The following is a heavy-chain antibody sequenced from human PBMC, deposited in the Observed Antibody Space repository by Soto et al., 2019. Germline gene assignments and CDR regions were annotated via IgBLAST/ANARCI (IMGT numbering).Heavy chain of an antibody. J-gene: IGHJ6*02. CDR3: ARDNEVTSNGYYYYYGMDV. CDR2: IYHSGST. Sequence: QVQLQESGPGLVKPSGTLSLTCAVSGGSISSSNWWSWVRQPPGKGLEWIGEIYHSGSTNYNPSLKSRVTISVDKSKNQFSLKLSSVTAADTAVYYCARDNEVTSNGYYYYYGMDVWGQGTTVTVSS. D-gene: IGHD2-21*02. V-gene: IGHV4-4*02. CDR1: GGSISSSNW.